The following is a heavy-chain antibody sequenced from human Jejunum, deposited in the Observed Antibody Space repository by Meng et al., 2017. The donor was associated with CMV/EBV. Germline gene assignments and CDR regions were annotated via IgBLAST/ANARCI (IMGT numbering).Heavy chain of an antibody. CDR2: ITSKTADETA. V-gene: IGHV3-15*01. CDR3: GSGPN. Sequence: TRRLSCAACGLTFGSPWMNWDRQAPGKGLGWVGRITSKTADETADYGVPVKGRFIISRDDSRTTMYLQMNNLNTEDTAMYYCGSGPNWGQGTLVTVSS. D-gene: IGHD1-26*01. CDR1: GLTFGSPW. J-gene: IGHJ4*02.